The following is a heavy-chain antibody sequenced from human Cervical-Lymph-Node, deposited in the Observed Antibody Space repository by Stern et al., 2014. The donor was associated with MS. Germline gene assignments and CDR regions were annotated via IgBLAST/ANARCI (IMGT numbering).Heavy chain of an antibody. CDR1: GFSLTTDGVG. Sequence: QVTLRESGPRLVKPTQTLTLTCTFSGFSLTTDGVGVHWIRQPPGKALEWLEVVYWDGEKCHSPILKSMLTITEDTPKNQMVLHMTVMDPVDTATYYCAHSTVTFDEAYGLDVWGQGTTVTVSS. V-gene: IGHV2-5*02. D-gene: IGHD4-17*01. CDR3: AHSTVTFDEAYGLDV. CDR2: VYWDGEK. J-gene: IGHJ6*02.